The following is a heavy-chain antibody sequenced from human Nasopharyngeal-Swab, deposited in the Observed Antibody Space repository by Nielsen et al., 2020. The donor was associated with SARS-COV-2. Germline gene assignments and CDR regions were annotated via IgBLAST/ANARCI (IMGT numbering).Heavy chain of an antibody. V-gene: IGHV3-30*18. CDR2: ISYDGSNK. CDR3: VKVPGSSWVDAFDI. Sequence: GESLKISCAASGFIFSSYGMHWVRQAPGKGLEWVAVISYDGSNKYYADSLKGRFTISKDNSKNTLYLQMNSLRAEDTAVYYCVKVPGSSWVDAFDIWGQGTKVTVSS. J-gene: IGHJ3*02. D-gene: IGHD6-13*01. CDR1: GFIFSSYG.